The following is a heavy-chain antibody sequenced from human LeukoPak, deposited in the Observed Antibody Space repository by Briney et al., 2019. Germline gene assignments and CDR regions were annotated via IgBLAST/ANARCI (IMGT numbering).Heavy chain of an antibody. CDR2: ISSSGSTI. D-gene: IGHD6-13*01. CDR3: AREGDSCSQLYGFDY. J-gene: IGHJ4*02. Sequence: GGSLRLSCAASGFTFSDYYMSWIRQAPGKGLEWVSYISSSGSTIYYADSVKGRFTISRDNAKNSLYLQMNSLRADDTAVYYCAREGDSCSQLYGFDYWGQGTLVTVSS. CDR1: GFTFSDYY. V-gene: IGHV3-11*01.